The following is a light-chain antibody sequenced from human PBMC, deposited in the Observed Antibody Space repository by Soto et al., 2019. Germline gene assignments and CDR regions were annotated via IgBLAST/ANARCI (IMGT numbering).Light chain of an antibody. Sequence: DIQLTQSPSFLSASVGDRVTITCRTSQDISSYLAWYQQKPGKAPQLLISAASTLQSGVPSRFSGSGSGTXXXLTXSSLQPEDFATYYCQQLKSYPLSFGGGTKVEI. CDR1: QDISSY. CDR2: AAS. V-gene: IGKV1-9*01. J-gene: IGKJ4*01. CDR3: QQLKSYPLS.